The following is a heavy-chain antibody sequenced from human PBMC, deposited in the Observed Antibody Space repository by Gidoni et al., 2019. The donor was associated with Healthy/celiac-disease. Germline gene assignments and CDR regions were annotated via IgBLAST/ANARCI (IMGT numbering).Heavy chain of an antibody. CDR2: ISWNSGSI. CDR1: GFTFADYA. J-gene: IGHJ6*02. Sequence: EVQLVESGGGLVQPGRSLRPSCAASGFTFADYAMHWVRQAPGKGLEWVSGISWNSGSIGYADSVKGRFTISRDNAKNSLYLQMNSLRAEDTALYYCAKDLTDERYYYGMDVWGQGTTVTVSS. CDR3: AKDLTDERYYYGMDV. V-gene: IGHV3-9*01.